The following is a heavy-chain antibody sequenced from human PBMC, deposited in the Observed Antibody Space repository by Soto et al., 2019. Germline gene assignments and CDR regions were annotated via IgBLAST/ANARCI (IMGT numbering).Heavy chain of an antibody. J-gene: IGHJ4*02. CDR1: GGSVSIGTYY. CDR2: IHYSGST. D-gene: IGHD2-21*01. V-gene: IGHV4-61*01. CDR3: TRGGDAYKNGH. Sequence: QLQLQESGPGLVKPSETLSLTCTVPGGSVSIGTYYCSWIRQPPGKGLEWIGFIHYSGSTNYNPSLKSRVTMSVDTSKNQFSMKLTSVNAADTAVYYCTRGGDAYKNGHWGQGTLVTVSS.